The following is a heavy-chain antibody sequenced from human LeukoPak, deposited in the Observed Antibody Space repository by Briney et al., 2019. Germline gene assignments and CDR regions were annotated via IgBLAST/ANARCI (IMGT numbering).Heavy chain of an antibody. D-gene: IGHD1-26*01. CDR1: GGSISSSSYY. CDR3: ARLGARRRWELNFDY. V-gene: IGHV4-39*01. Sequence: SETLSLTCTVSGGSISSSSYYWGWLRQPPGKGLGWIGSIYYSGSTYYNPSLKSRVTISVDTSKNQFSLKLSSVTAADTAVYYCARLGARRRWELNFDYWGQGTLVTVSS. CDR2: IYYSGST. J-gene: IGHJ4*02.